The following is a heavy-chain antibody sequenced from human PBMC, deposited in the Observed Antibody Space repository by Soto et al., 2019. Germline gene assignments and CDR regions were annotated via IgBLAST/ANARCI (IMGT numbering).Heavy chain of an antibody. CDR1: GFSFSSYA. CDR3: AKELAYGGCWGGLEY. V-gene: IGHV3-30*18. J-gene: IGHJ4*02. CDR2: ISHDGNIK. D-gene: IGHD3-10*01. Sequence: QVHLVESGGGVVQPGRSLRLSCAASGFSFSSYAMHWVRQAPGKGLEWVAIISHDGNIKSYADFVEGRFIVFRDNSNNKLLWLIESLKSDETACYYWAKELAYGGCWGGLEYWGQGTLVTVSS.